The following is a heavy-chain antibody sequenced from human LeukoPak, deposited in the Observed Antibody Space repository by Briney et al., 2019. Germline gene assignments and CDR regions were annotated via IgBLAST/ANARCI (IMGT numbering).Heavy chain of an antibody. V-gene: IGHV3-21*01. D-gene: IGHD3-10*01. CDR2: ISSSSSYI. CDR3: ARGGITYYYGSGSSVFDY. CDR1: GFTFSSYE. J-gene: IGHJ4*02. Sequence: PGGSLRLSCAASGFTFSSYEMNWVRQAPGKGLEWVSSISSSSSYIYYADSVKGRFTISRDNAKNSLYLQMNSLRAEDTAVYYCARGGITYYYGSGSSVFDYWGQGTLVTVSS.